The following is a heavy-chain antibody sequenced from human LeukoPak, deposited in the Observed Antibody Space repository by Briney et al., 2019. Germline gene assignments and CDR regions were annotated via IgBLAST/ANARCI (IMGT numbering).Heavy chain of an antibody. CDR1: GFTFDDDA. D-gene: IGHD5-12*01. CDR3: AKDMEVATIIGAFDI. Sequence: PGRSLRLSCAASGFTFDDDAMHWVRQAPGKGLEWVSGISWNSGSIGYADSVKGRFTISRDNAKNSLYLQMNSLRAEDTALYYCAKDMEVATIIGAFDIWGQGTMVTVSS. CDR2: ISWNSGSI. J-gene: IGHJ3*02. V-gene: IGHV3-9*01.